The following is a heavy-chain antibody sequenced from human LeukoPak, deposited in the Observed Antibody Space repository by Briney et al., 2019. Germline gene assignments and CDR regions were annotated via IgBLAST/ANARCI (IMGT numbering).Heavy chain of an antibody. J-gene: IGHJ5*02. CDR1: GGSFSGYY. CDR2: INHSGST. D-gene: IGHD3-10*01. V-gene: IGHV4-34*01. Sequence: PSETLSLTCAVYGGSFSGYYWSWIRQPPGKGLEWIGEINHSGSTNYNPSLKSRVTISVDTSKNQFSLKLSSVTAADTAVYYCASRTYGSGSYPPPSNWFDPWGQGTLVTVSS. CDR3: ASRTYGSGSYPPPSNWFDP.